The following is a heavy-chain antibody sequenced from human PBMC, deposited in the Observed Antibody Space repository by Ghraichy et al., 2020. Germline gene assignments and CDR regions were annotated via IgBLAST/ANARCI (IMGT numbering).Heavy chain of an antibody. D-gene: IGHD2-21*02. CDR1: GESFSGYY. CDR2: INHYGGT. CDR3: ARARRLLDKKYYYYYYYMDV. J-gene: IGHJ6*03. Sequence: ETLSLTCAVYGESFSGYYWTWIRQSPRKGLEWIGEINHYGGTNHNPSLKSRVTISVDTSKNQFSLKLTSVTAADTAMYYCARARRLLDKKYYYYYYYMDVWGKGTMVTVSS. V-gene: IGHV4-34*01.